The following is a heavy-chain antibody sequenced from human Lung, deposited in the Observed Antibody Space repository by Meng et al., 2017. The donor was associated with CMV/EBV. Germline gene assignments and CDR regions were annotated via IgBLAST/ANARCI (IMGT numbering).Heavy chain of an antibody. Sequence: SCAASGFTFSSYAMHWVRQAPGKGLEWVAVISYDGSNKYYADSVKGRFTISRDNSKNTLYLQMNSLRAEDTAVYYCARDQVVLGSGVPAAEDYYGMDFXGQGXTVTVSS. CDR2: ISYDGSNK. CDR3: ARDQVVLGSGVPAAEDYYGMDF. V-gene: IGHV3-30-3*01. D-gene: IGHD2-2*01. CDR1: GFTFSSYA. J-gene: IGHJ6*02.